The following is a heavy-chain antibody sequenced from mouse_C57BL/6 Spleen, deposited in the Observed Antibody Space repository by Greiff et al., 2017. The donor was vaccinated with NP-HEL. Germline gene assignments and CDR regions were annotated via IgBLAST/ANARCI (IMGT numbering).Heavy chain of an antibody. CDR3: AREGDPAY. CDR1: GFTFSDYY. D-gene: IGHD3-3*01. CDR2: INYDGSST. Sequence: EVQRVESEGGLVQPGSSMKLSCTASGFTFSDYYMAWVRQVPEKGLEWVANINYDGSSTYYLDSLKSRFIISRDNAKNILYLQMSSLKSEDTATYYCAREGDPAYWGQGTLVTVSA. V-gene: IGHV5-16*01. J-gene: IGHJ3*01.